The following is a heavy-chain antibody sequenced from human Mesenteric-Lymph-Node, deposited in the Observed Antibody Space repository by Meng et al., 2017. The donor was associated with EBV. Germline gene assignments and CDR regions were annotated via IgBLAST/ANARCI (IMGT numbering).Heavy chain of an antibody. Sequence: QLQLQEPGPGLVKPSETLSLTCTVSGGSINRDHYFWGWIRQPPGKGLEWIASIYYSGSTYYNPSLKSRVTISVDTTKSQFSLKLTSVTAADTAIYYCARQLTNGIYYFDYWGQGTLVTVSS. V-gene: IGHV4-39*07. D-gene: IGHD2-8*01. CDR3: ARQLTNGIYYFDY. CDR2: IYYSGST. J-gene: IGHJ4*02. CDR1: GGSINRDHYF.